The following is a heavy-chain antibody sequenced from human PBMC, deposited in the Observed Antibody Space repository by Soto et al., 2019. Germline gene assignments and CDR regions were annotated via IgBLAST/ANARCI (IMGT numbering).Heavy chain of an antibody. J-gene: IGHJ5*02. Sequence: SSETLSLTCPFSCWSISSSSYYWGWIPQAPRKGVEGTGSIYYSGSTYYNPSPKSRVTISVDTSKNQFSLKLSSVTAADTAVYYCARHYDILTGYYWAWFDPWGQGTLVTVSS. CDR1: CWSISSSSYY. V-gene: IGHV4-39*01. CDR2: IYYSGST. D-gene: IGHD3-9*01. CDR3: ARHYDILTGYYWAWFDP.